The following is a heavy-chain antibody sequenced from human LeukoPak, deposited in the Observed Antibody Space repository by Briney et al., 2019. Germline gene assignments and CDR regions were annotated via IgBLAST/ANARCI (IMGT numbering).Heavy chain of an antibody. CDR2: IYTSGST. J-gene: IGHJ3*02. Sequence: SETLSLTCTVSGGSISSYYWSWIRQPAGKGLEWIGRIYTSGSTNYNPSLRGGVSMSVDTSKNQFSLKLRSVPAADPAVYYCARLRHYYDSSGYAHENAFDIWGQGTMVTVSS. CDR3: ARLRHYYDSSGYAHENAFDI. V-gene: IGHV4-4*07. D-gene: IGHD3-22*01. CDR1: GGSISSYY.